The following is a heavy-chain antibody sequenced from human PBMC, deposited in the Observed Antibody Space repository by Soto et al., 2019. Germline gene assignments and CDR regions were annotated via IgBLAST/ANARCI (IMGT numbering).Heavy chain of an antibody. V-gene: IGHV1-46*03. Sequence: QVQLVQSGAEVRKSGASVKLSCKASEYTFTSSYIHWVRQAPGQGLDWMGIISPTSGTTSYAQKFQDRLSMPSDTSTRTVYVELRSLTSKDSAVYYCASPDTAPAAGNDALHIWGQGTKVTVSS. J-gene: IGHJ3*02. CDR3: ASPDTAPAAGNDALHI. CDR1: EYTFTSSY. CDR2: ISPTSGTT. D-gene: IGHD5-18*01.